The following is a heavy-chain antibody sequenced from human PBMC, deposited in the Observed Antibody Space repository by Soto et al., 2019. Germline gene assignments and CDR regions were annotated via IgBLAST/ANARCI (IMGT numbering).Heavy chain of an antibody. D-gene: IGHD3-10*01. CDR2: VNPIVSMS. J-gene: IGHJ4*02. CDR1: GDTFNFYS. CDR3: ASSYGSGYRAFDY. V-gene: IGHV1-69*02. Sequence: QVQLVQSGAEVKRPGSSVKVSCKASGDTFNFYSINWVRQAPGLGLEWMGRVNPIVSMSNYEQKFQGRVTMTADQSKSTAYMELSSLRSEDTAIYYCASSYGSGYRAFDYWGQGALVTVSS.